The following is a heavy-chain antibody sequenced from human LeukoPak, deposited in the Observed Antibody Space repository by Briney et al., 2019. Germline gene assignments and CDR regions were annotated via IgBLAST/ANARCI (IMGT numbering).Heavy chain of an antibody. V-gene: IGHV1-69*05. CDR2: IIPIFGTA. D-gene: IGHD6-6*01. J-gene: IGHJ4*02. Sequence: ASVKVSCKASGGTFSSYAISWVRQAPGQGLEWMGGIIPIFGTANYAQKFQGRVTITTDESTSTAYMELSSLRSEDTAVYYCARVPQMGFIAARSRPYYFDYWGQGTLVTVSS. CDR3: ARVPQMGFIAARSRPYYFDY. CDR1: GGTFSSYA.